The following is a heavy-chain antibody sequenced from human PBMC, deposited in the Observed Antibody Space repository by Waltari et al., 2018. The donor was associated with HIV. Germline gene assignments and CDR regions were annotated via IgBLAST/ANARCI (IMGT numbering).Heavy chain of an antibody. D-gene: IGHD3-10*01. V-gene: IGHV3-74*01. CDR2: INGDWRTR. CDR3: ARGQYYSMDV. Sequence: EVQLVESGGGLVQPGGSLRLSCSASGFTFSSYWMHWVRQAPGKGLVLGSSINGDWRTRRYADSVKGRFTISRDNAKNTLYLQMNSLRAEDTALYYCARGQYYSMDVWGQGTTVTVSS. CDR1: GFTFSSYW. J-gene: IGHJ6*02.